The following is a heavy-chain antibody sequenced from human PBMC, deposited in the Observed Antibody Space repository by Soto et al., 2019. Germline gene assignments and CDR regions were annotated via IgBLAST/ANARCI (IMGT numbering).Heavy chain of an antibody. CDR1: GGSISSYY. Sequence: PSETLSLTCTVSGGSISSYYWSWIRQPAGKGLEWIGRIYTSGSTNYNPSLKSRVTMSVDTSKNQFSLKLSSVTAADTAVYYCARDWTTVTHYYYYGMDVWGLGTTVTVSS. D-gene: IGHD4-4*01. CDR3: ARDWTTVTHYYYYGMDV. CDR2: IYTSGST. V-gene: IGHV4-4*07. J-gene: IGHJ6*02.